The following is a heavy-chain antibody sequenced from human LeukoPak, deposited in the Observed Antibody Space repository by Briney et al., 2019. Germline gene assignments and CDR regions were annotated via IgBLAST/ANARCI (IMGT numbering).Heavy chain of an antibody. V-gene: IGHV3-69-1*01. CDR3: ARDNIWAFDI. CDR1: GFTSFNFP. D-gene: IGHD2/OR15-2a*01. Sequence: PGGSLRLSCEASGFTSFNFPMNWVRKAPGKGLEWVSHIRSDGTITYADSVKGRFTTSRDDAKTSVYLQMNSLRDEDTAMYYCARDNIWAFDIWGQGTMVTVSS. J-gene: IGHJ3*02. CDR2: IRSDGTI.